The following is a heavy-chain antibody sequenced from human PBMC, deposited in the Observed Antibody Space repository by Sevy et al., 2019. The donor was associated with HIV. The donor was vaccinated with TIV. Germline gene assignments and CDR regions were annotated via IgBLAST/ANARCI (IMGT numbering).Heavy chain of an antibody. CDR2: IWFDGSNT. J-gene: IGHJ4*02. Sequence: GGSLRLSCAASGFTFSSYGMHWVRQGPGKGLEWVAVIWFDGSNTYYADSVKGRFTISRDIAKNTLHLQMNSLIAEDTAVYYCARDLEFYDSGDYGPAFMPDYWGQGTLVTVSS. CDR1: GFTFSSYG. CDR3: ARDLEFYDSGDYGPAFMPDY. D-gene: IGHD4-17*01. V-gene: IGHV3-33*01.